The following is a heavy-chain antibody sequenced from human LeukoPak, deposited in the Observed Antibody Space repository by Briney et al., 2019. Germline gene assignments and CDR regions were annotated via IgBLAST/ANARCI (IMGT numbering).Heavy chain of an antibody. D-gene: IGHD6-19*01. CDR2: IKQDGSGK. J-gene: IGHJ4*02. CDR3: ARKEAVAGIISNDY. Sequence: PGGSLRLSCAASGFTFSSYWMSWVRQAPGKGLEWVANIKQDGSGKYYVDSVKGRFTISRDNAKNSLYLQMNSLRAEDTAVYYCARKEAVAGIISNDYWGQGTLVTVSS. V-gene: IGHV3-7*01. CDR1: GFTFSSYW.